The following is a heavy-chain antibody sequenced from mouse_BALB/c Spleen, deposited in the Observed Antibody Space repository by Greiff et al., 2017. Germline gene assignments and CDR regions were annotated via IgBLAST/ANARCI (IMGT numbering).Heavy chain of an antibody. CDR3: ARESYYGNYDWYFDV. J-gene: IGHJ1*01. CDR1: GFTFSSYA. Sequence: VKLMESGGGLVKPGGSLKLSCAASGFTFSSYAMSWVRQTPEKRLEWVASISSGGSTYYPASVKGRFTISRDNARNILYLQMSSLRSEDTAMYYCARESYYGNYDWYFDVWGAGTTVTVSS. D-gene: IGHD2-1*01. CDR2: ISSGGST. V-gene: IGHV5-6-5*01.